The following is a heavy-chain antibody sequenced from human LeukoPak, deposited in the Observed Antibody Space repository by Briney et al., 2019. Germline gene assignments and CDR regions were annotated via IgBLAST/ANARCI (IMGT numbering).Heavy chain of an antibody. J-gene: IGHJ6*03. CDR3: AKAGWYGDYGDV. D-gene: IGHD4-17*01. Sequence: GGSLRLSCAASGFTFSSYAMGWVRQAPGKGLEWVSAISGSGGSTYYADSVKGRFTISRDNSKNTLYLQMNSLRAEDTAVYYCAKAGWYGDYGDVWGKGTTVTISS. V-gene: IGHV3-23*01. CDR1: GFTFSSYA. CDR2: ISGSGGST.